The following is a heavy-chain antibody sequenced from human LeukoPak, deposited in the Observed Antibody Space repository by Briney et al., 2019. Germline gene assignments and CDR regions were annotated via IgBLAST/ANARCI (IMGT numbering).Heavy chain of an antibody. CDR1: GFTFSSSA. D-gene: IGHD5-18*01. J-gene: IGHJ4*02. V-gene: IGHV3-23*01. Sequence: GGSLRLSCAASGFTFSSSAVSWVRQTPGKGLEWVSSITGNGATTYYSDSVKGRFTISRDNSKNTLSLQMNSLRAEDTAVYFCAKERRRVDTAMVRSYYFENWGQGTLVTVSS. CDR2: ITGNGATT. CDR3: AKERRRVDTAMVRSYYFEN.